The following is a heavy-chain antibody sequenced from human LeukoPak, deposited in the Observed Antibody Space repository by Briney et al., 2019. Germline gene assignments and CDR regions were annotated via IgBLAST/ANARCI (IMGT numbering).Heavy chain of an antibody. CDR1: GFTFSSYG. D-gene: IGHD3-10*01. Sequence: GGSLRLSCAASGFTFSSYGMHWVRQAPGKGLEWVAFIRYDGSTKYYADSVKGRFTISRDNSKNTLYLQMNSLRAEDTAVYYCAKVRDKYFDYWGQGTLVTVSS. CDR3: AKVRDKYFDY. V-gene: IGHV3-30*02. J-gene: IGHJ4*02. CDR2: IRYDGSTK.